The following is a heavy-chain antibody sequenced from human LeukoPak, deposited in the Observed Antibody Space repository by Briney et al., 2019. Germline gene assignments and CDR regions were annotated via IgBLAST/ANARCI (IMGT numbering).Heavy chain of an antibody. D-gene: IGHD6-6*01. J-gene: IGHJ6*02. CDR1: GFTFSSYA. V-gene: IGHV3-23*01. CDR3: AKRAKYSSSSTARYYYYGMDV. Sequence: TGGSLRLSCAASGFTFSSYAMSWVRQAPGKGLEWVSAISGSGGSTYYADSVKGRFTISRDNSKNTLYLQMNSLRAEDTAVYHCAKRAKYSSSSTARYYYYGMDVWGQGTTVTVSS. CDR2: ISGSGGST.